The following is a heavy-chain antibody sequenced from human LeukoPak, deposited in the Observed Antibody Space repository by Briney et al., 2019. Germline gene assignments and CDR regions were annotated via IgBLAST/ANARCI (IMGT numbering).Heavy chain of an antibody. J-gene: IGHJ4*02. V-gene: IGHV3-48*03. D-gene: IGHD1-26*01. CDR3: ARGIVEFDY. Sequence: GGSLRLSCAASGFTFSSYEMNWVRQAPGRGLEWVSYISSSGSTIYYADSVKGRFTISRDNAKNSLYLQMNSLRAEDTAVYYCARGIVEFDYWGQGTLVTVSS. CDR2: ISSSGSTI. CDR1: GFTFSSYE.